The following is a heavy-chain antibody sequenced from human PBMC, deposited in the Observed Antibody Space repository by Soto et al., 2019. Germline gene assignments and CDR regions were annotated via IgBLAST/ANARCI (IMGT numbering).Heavy chain of an antibody. J-gene: IGHJ3*02. CDR1: GFTFSSYS. CDR2: FSGGSSFI. Sequence: GGSLRLSCAASGFTFSSYSMNWVRQPPGKGLEWVSSFSGGSSFIYYADSVKGRFTISRDNAKSSLYLQMNSLRAEDTAVYYCARNWNSAQAFDIWGQGTMVNVSS. D-gene: IGHD1-7*01. CDR3: ARNWNSAQAFDI. V-gene: IGHV3-21*01.